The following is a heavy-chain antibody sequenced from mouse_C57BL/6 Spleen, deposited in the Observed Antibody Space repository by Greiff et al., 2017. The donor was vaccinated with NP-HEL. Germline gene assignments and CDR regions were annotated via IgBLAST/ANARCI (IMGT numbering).Heavy chain of an antibody. V-gene: IGHV1-53*01. CDR3: ARGGEGYDYAMDY. J-gene: IGHJ4*01. Sequence: QVQLQQPGTELVKPGASMKLSCKASGYTFASYWMHWVKQRPGQGLEWVGNINPSSGGTNYNEKFKNRATLTVDKSSGTAYMQLSSLTSEDSAVYYCARGGEGYDYAMDYWGQGTSVTVSS. CDR2: INPSSGGT. D-gene: IGHD2-2*01. CDR1: GYTFASYW.